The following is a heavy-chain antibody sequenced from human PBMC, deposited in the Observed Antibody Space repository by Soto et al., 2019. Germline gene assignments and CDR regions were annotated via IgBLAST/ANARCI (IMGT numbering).Heavy chain of an antibody. CDR3: AKGLAHTPGGWYYFDY. Sequence: EVQLLESGGGLVQPGGSLRLSCAASGFTFSSYAMSWVRQAPGKGLEWVSAISGSGGSTYYADSVKGRFTISRDNSKNTLYLQMNSLRAEDTAVYYCAKGLAHTPGGWYYFDYWGQGTLVTVSS. D-gene: IGHD5-12*01. J-gene: IGHJ4*02. CDR2: ISGSGGST. V-gene: IGHV3-23*01. CDR1: GFTFSSYA.